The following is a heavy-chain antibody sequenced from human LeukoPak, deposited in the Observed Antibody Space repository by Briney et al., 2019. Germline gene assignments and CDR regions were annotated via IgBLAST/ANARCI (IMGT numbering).Heavy chain of an antibody. V-gene: IGHV4-34*01. D-gene: IGHD1-26*01. CDR3: ARRPVGATNAVAFDI. CDR2: INHSGST. CDR1: GGSFSGYY. Sequence: SETLSLTCAVYGGSFSGYYWSWIRQPPGKGLEWIGEINHSGSTNYNPSLKSRVTISVDTSKNQFSLKLSSVTAADTAVYYCARRPVGATNAVAFDIWGQGTMVTVSS. J-gene: IGHJ3*02.